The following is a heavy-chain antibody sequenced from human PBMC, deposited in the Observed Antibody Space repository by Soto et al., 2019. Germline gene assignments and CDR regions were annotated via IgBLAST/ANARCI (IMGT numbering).Heavy chain of an antibody. CDR3: GKEKCCGRDV. J-gene: IGHJ6*02. Sequence: QVQLVQSGAEVKKPGASLKVSCKASGYTFTSYDINWVRQATGQGLEWMAWINTNSGNTGYAQKYQGRVTMTKNTSISTAYMQVSNLECEDTDVYYCGKEKCCGRDVGGQGTKVTVSS. D-gene: IGHD3-10*02. CDR1: GYTFTSYD. V-gene: IGHV1-8*01. CDR2: INTNSGNT.